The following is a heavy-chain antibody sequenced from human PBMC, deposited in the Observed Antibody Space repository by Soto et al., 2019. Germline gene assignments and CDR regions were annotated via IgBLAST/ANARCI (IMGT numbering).Heavy chain of an antibody. D-gene: IGHD4-17*01. V-gene: IGHV4-31*03. CDR2: IYYSGST. CDR3: ARVLMTTVTNEAFDI. J-gene: IGHJ3*02. CDR1: GGSISSGGYY. Sequence: QVQLQESGPGLVKPSQTLSLTCTVSGGSISSGGYYWSWIRQHPGKGLEWIGYIYYSGSTYYNPSLKSRVNISVDTSKNQFSLKLSSVTAADTAVYYCARVLMTTVTNEAFDIWGQGTMVTVSS.